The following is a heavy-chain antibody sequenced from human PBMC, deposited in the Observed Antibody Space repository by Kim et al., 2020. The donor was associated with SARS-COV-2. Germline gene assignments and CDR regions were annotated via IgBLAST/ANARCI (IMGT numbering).Heavy chain of an antibody. J-gene: IGHJ4*02. CDR1: GFTFSSYA. D-gene: IGHD3-22*01. Sequence: GGSLRLSCAASGFTFSSYAMSWVRQAPGKGLEWVSAISGSGGSTYYADSVKGRFTISRDNSKNTLYLQVNSLRAEDTAVYYCAKDRRYYDSSGYSPDYWGQGTLVTVSS. CDR3: AKDRRYYDSSGYSPDY. V-gene: IGHV3-23*01. CDR2: ISGSGGST.